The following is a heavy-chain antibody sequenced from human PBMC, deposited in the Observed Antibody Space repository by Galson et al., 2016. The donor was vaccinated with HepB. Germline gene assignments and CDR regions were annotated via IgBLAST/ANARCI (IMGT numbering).Heavy chain of an antibody. CDR1: GYNFNIYW. CDR2: IYPGDSDP. D-gene: IGHD3-3*01. V-gene: IGHV5-51*01. CDR3: ARVFWPPHRDRYYYGMDV. J-gene: IGHJ6*02. Sequence: QSGAEVKQPGESLKLSCKTSGYNFNIYWIAWVRQMPGTGPEWMGIIYPGDSDPRYSPSFQGQVTISADKSISTAYLQWSSLKASDTAMFYCARVFWPPHRDRYYYGMDVWGQGTTVTVSS.